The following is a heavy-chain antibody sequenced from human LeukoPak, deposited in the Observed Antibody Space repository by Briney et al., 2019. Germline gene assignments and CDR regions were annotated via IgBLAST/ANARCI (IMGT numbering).Heavy chain of an antibody. V-gene: IGHV7-4-1*02. J-gene: IGHJ3*02. CDR3: AREYYSDSSGYLDAFDI. Sequence: ASVKVSCKASGYTFTSHAMNWVRQAPGQGLEWMGWINTNTGNPTCAQGFTGRFCFSLDTSVSKAYLQISSLKAEDTAVYYCAREYYSDSSGYLDAFDIWGQGTMVTVSS. CDR2: INTNTGNP. CDR1: GYTFTSHA. D-gene: IGHD3-22*01.